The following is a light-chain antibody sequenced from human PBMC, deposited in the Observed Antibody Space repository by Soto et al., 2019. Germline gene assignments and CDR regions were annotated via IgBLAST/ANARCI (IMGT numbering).Light chain of an antibody. CDR1: ESVSSK. CDR2: DAS. Sequence: EIVMTQSPPTLSVSPGERATRSFRASESVSSKLVWYQQKPGQAPRLLIHDASTRATGIPARFSGSGSGTEFILTISSVESEDFAIYYCQQHNDWPTSAQRARLEIK. CDR3: QQHNDWPT. J-gene: IGKJ5*01. V-gene: IGKV3-15*01.